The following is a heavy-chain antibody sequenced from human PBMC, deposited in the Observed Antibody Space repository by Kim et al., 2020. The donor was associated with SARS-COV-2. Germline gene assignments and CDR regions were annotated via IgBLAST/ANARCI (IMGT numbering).Heavy chain of an antibody. CDR3: AIPVAVAGNDHDY. CDR2: IYYSGST. V-gene: IGHV4-39*01. D-gene: IGHD6-19*01. CDR1: GGSISSSSYY. J-gene: IGHJ4*02. Sequence: SETLSLTCTVSGGSISSSSYYWGWIRQPPGKGLEWIGSIYYSGSTYYNPSLKSRVTISVDTSKNQFSLKLSSVTAADTAVYYCAIPVAVAGNDHDYWGQGSLFTVSS.